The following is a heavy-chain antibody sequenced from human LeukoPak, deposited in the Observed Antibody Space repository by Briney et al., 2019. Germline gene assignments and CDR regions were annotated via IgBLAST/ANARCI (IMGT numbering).Heavy chain of an antibody. CDR2: INLRGST. CDR3: ARHRSKWLQSSFDY. V-gene: IGHV4-34*01. J-gene: IGHJ4*02. CDR1: GGSFNDYY. Sequence: PSETLSLTCAVYGGSFNDYYWNWIRQPPGKGLEWIGEINLRGSTTYNPSLKSRVTISLDESKNQFSLKLSSVTAADTAVYYCARHRSKWLQSSFDYWGQGTLVTVSS. D-gene: IGHD5-24*01.